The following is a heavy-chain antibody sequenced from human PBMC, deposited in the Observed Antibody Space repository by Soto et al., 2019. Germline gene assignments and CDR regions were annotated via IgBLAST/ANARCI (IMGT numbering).Heavy chain of an antibody. J-gene: IGHJ4*02. Sequence: EVQLVESGGRVVRPGGSLRLSCAASGFTFDDYSVTWVRQTPGKGLEWVSDINWNGGSTGYADSVRGRFTISRDNAKNSLYLQMNSLRAEDTALYYCARLYSSSYFYFDYWGQGTLVTVSS. D-gene: IGHD6-13*01. CDR2: INWNGGST. CDR1: GFTFDDYS. CDR3: ARLYSSSYFYFDY. V-gene: IGHV3-20*04.